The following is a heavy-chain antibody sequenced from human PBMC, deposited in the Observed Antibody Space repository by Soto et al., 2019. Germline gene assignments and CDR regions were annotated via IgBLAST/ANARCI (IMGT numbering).Heavy chain of an antibody. CDR2: IYYSGST. CDR3: ARHISSSWYRYYYYGMDV. J-gene: IGHJ6*02. D-gene: IGHD6-13*01. CDR1: GGSISSSSYY. Sequence: SETLSLTCTVSGGSISSSSYYWGWIRRPPGKGLEWIGSIYYSGSTYYNPSLKSRVTISVDTSKNQFSLKLSSVTAADTAVYYCARHISSSWYRYYYYGMDVWGQGTTVTVSS. V-gene: IGHV4-39*01.